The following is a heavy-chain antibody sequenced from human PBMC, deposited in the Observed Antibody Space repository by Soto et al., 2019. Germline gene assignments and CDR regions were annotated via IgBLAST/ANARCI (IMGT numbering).Heavy chain of an antibody. CDR3: ARGLKLVLEWFSEGTYYYGMDV. D-gene: IGHD3-3*01. CDR2: ISYDGSNK. Sequence: QVQLVESGGGVAQPGRSLRLSCAASGFTFSSYAMHWVRQAPGKGLEWVAVISYDGSNKYYADSVKGRFTISRDNSKNTLYLQMNSLRAEDTAVYYCARGLKLVLEWFSEGTYYYGMDVWGQGTTVTVSS. CDR1: GFTFSSYA. J-gene: IGHJ6*01. V-gene: IGHV3-30-3*01.